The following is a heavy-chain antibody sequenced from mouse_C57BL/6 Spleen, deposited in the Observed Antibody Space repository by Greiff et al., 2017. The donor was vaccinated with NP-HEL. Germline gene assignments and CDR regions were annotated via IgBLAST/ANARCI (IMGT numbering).Heavy chain of an antibody. CDR2: IYPGDGDT. CDR1: GYAFSSYW. CDR3: ARDYYGSSYVPFAY. J-gene: IGHJ3*01. D-gene: IGHD1-1*01. Sequence: VQLQQSGAELVKPGASVKISCKASGYAFSSYWMNWVKQRPGKGLEWIGQIYPGDGDTNYNGKFKGKATLTADKSSSTAYMQLSSLTSEDSAVYFCARDYYGSSYVPFAYWGQGTLVTVSA. V-gene: IGHV1-80*01.